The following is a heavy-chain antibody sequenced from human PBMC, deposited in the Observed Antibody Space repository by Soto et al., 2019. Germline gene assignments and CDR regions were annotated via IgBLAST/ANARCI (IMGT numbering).Heavy chain of an antibody. Sequence: QVQLQESGPGLVWPSQTLSLICTVSGGSINSGDSYWNWIRQHPEKGLEWIGYINYRGSTFYNPSLKSRIIISVDTSKNQFSLKLSSVTAADTAVYYCARDAPGVAPYWGQGTLVTVSS. D-gene: IGHD2-15*01. V-gene: IGHV4-31*03. CDR3: ARDAPGVAPY. J-gene: IGHJ4*02. CDR1: GGSINSGDSY. CDR2: INYRGST.